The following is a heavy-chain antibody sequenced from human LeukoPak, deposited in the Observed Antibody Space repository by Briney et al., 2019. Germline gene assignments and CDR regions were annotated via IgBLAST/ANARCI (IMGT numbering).Heavy chain of an antibody. CDR3: ARVEHSGYDEPDY. CDR2: INPNSGGT. CDR1: GYTFTGYY. V-gene: IGHV1-2*02. D-gene: IGHD5-12*01. J-gene: IGHJ4*02. Sequence: ASVKVSCKASGYTFTGYYMHWLRQAPGQGLEWMGWINPNSGGTTYAQKFQGRVTMTRDTSISTAYMELSRLRSDDTAVYYCARVEHSGYDEPDYWGQGTLVTVSS.